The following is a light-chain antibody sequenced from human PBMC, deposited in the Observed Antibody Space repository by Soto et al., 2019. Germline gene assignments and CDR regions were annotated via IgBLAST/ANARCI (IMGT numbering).Light chain of an antibody. CDR3: QQLDRYPFT. CDR1: LGISGY. CDR2: SAP. V-gene: IGKV1-9*01. J-gene: IGKJ4*01. Sequence: DIQLTQSPSFLSAPVGDRVTITCRASLGISGYLAWYQQKPGKAPRLLIYSAPTLQSGVPSRFSGSGSGTEFTPAITSLQPDDFASYYCQQLDRYPFTVGGGTKVESK.